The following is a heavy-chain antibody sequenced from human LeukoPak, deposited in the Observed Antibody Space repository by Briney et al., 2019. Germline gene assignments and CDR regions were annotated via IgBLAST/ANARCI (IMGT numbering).Heavy chain of an antibody. V-gene: IGHV3-53*01. J-gene: IGHJ5*01. D-gene: IGHD5-12*01. CDR1: GFTVSGTH. CDR2: MYTGGTT. CDR3: AKDEVASGGGLAS. Sequence: GGSLRLSCAASGFTVSGTHMSWVRQAPGKGLEWVSAMYTGGTTYYADSVTGRFTVSRDTSRNTLFLHMDSLRAEDTAVYYCAKDEVASGGGLASWGQGTLVIVSS.